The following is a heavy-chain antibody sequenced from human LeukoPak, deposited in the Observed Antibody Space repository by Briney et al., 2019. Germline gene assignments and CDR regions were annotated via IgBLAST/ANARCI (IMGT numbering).Heavy chain of an antibody. Sequence: SETLSLTCAVSGGSISSSNWWSWVRQPPGKGLEWIGEIYHSGSTNYNPSLKSRVTISVDTSKNQFSLKLSSVTAADTAVYYCVRVIVVLKGGHYFDYWGQGTLVTVSS. J-gene: IGHJ4*02. CDR3: VRVIVVLKGGHYFDY. D-gene: IGHD3-22*01. V-gene: IGHV4-4*02. CDR2: IYHSGST. CDR1: GGSISSSNW.